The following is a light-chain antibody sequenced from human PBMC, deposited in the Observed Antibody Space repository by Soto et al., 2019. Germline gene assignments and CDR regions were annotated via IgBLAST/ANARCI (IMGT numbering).Light chain of an antibody. CDR1: QSINSW. CDR2: DAS. V-gene: IGKV1-5*01. Sequence: DIQMTQSPSTLSASVGDRVTITCRASQSINSWLAWYQQKPGKAPKLLIYDASRLESGVPSRFSGSGSGTEFTLTISSLQPDDFATYYCQQSWTFGQGTKVEVK. J-gene: IGKJ1*01. CDR3: QQSWT.